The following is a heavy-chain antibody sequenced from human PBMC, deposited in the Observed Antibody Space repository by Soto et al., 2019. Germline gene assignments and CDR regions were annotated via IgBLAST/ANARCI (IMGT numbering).Heavy chain of an antibody. D-gene: IGHD1-26*01. CDR1: GFTFSNYA. Sequence: QVQLVESGGGVVQPGRSLRLSCAASGFTFSNYAVHWVRQAPGKGLEWVALISYDGSNKDYADSVKGRFTISRDNSKNTLYLRRGGRGVEDTAVYYCARDDSGSDESYWGQGTLVTVSS. J-gene: IGHJ4*02. V-gene: IGHV3-30-3*01. CDR3: ARDDSGSDESY. CDR2: ISYDGSNK.